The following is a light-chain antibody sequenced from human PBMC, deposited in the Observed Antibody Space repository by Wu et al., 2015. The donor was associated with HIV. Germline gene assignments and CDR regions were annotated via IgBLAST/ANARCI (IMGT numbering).Light chain of an antibody. Sequence: GEXATLSCRASQSVSSYLAWYQQKPGQAPRLLIYDVSNRATGIPARFRGSGSGTDFTLTISSLEPEDFAVYYCQQRSNWPYSFGQGTKLEIK. CDR3: QQRSNWPYS. J-gene: IGKJ2*03. CDR2: DVS. V-gene: IGKV3-11*01. CDR1: QSVSSY.